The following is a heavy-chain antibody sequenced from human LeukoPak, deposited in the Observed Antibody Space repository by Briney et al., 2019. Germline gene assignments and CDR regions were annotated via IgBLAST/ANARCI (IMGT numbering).Heavy chain of an antibody. CDR1: GFSVSNNY. CDR2: LYVGGAT. Sequence: GGSLRLSCAVSGFSVSNNYMSWVRQAPGKGLGWVSVLYVGGATYYAASVKGRCTIYRDTSKNTLYFQVSSLRAEDTAMYYCARNILFAFDIWGQGTMVTVSS. J-gene: IGHJ3*02. V-gene: IGHV3-53*01. CDR3: ARNILFAFDI.